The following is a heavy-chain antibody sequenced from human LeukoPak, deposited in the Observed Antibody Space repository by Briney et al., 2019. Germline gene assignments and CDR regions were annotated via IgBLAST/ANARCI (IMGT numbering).Heavy chain of an antibody. V-gene: IGHV3-30-3*01. CDR3: AREKGTSCSFDY. Sequence: PGGSLRLSCAASGFTFSSYAMHWVRQAPGKGLEWVAVISYDGSNKYYADSVKGRFTISRDNSKNTLYLQMNSLRAEDTAVYYCAREKGTSCSFDYWGQGTLVTVSS. J-gene: IGHJ4*02. CDR2: ISYDGSNK. D-gene: IGHD2-2*01. CDR1: GFTFSSYA.